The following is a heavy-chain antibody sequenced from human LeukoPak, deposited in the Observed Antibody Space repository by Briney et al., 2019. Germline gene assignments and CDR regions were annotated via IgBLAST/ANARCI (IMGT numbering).Heavy chain of an antibody. Sequence: GGSLRLSCAASGFTVSSKYMSWVRQAPGKGLEWVSVIYSSGSTYYADSVKGRFTISRDNSKNTLYLQMNSLKAEDTAVYYCARDLGYCTKGVCHTRFDYWGQGTLVAVSS. CDR3: ARDLGYCTKGVCHTRFDY. V-gene: IGHV3-53*01. CDR2: IYSSGST. J-gene: IGHJ4*02. D-gene: IGHD2-8*01. CDR1: GFTVSSKY.